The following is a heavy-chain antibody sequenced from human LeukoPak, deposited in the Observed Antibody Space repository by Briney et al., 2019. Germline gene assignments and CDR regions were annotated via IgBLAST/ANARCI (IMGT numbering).Heavy chain of an antibody. CDR1: GYSFTTYW. J-gene: IGHJ4*02. CDR2: IYPGDSDT. CDR3: ARRPSAAKFDY. V-gene: IGHV5-51*01. D-gene: IGHD6-13*01. Sequence: GESLKISCKGSGYSFTTYWIAWVRQMPGKGLEWMGVIYPGDSDTRYSPSFQGQVTISDDKSISTAYLQWSSLKASDTAMYYCARRPSAAKFDYWGQGTLVTVSS.